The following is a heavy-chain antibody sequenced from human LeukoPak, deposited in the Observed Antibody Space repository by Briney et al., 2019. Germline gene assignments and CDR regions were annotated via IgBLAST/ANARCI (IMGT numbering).Heavy chain of an antibody. J-gene: IGHJ4*02. V-gene: IGHV4-34*01. Sequence: PSETLSLTCAVYGGFFSDHYWNWIRQPPGKGLEWIGEINHSGTTNHNASLKSRVTISVDTSKNHFSLKLNSMTAADTAVYYCARKASHFSYGLRAIDYWGQGNLVTVSS. D-gene: IGHD5-18*01. CDR1: GGFFSDHY. CDR3: ARKASHFSYGLRAIDY. CDR2: INHSGTT.